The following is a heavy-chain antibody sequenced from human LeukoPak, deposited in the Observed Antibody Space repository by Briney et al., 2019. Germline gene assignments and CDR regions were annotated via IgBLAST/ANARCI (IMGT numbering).Heavy chain of an antibody. CDR2: IRSGSSAA. CDR1: GFTFSTYN. Sequence: HTGGSLRLSRAASGFTFSTYNMNWVRQAPGKGLEWVSYIRSGSSAAYYADSVKGRFTISRDNSKNMLYLQMNSLRAEDSAVYYCAKDSRIVITPYNWFDPWGQGTLVTVSS. CDR3: AKDSRIVITPYNWFDP. D-gene: IGHD2/OR15-2a*01. J-gene: IGHJ5*02. V-gene: IGHV3-48*01.